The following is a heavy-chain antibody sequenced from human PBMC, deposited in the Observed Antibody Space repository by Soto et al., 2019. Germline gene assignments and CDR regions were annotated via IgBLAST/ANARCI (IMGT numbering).Heavy chain of an antibody. D-gene: IGHD3-16*02. J-gene: IGHJ4*02. CDR2: ISAYNGDT. Sequence: ASVKVSCKASGYTFSSYGIHWLRQAPGQGLEWMGWISAYNGDTNYAQKLQGRVTMTTDTSTGTAYMELRSLRSDDTAVYYCARGLGGIGYFDYWGQGTLVTVSS. CDR1: GYTFSSYG. CDR3: ARGLGGIGYFDY. V-gene: IGHV1-18*01.